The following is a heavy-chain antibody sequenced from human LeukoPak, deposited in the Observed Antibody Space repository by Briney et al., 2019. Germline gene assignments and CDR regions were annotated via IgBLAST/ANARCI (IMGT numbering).Heavy chain of an antibody. D-gene: IGHD3-22*01. CDR3: ARPLGNGYSYWYFDL. J-gene: IGHJ2*01. CDR1: GGSISSGGYY. Sequence: SETLSLTCTVSGGSISSGGYYWTWIRQPPGKGLEWIGYIYYSGSTGYNPSLKSRVTMSLDTSKSQISLKLTSVTAADTAVYYCARPLGNGYSYWYFDLWGRGTLVTVSS. CDR2: IYYSGST. V-gene: IGHV4-61*08.